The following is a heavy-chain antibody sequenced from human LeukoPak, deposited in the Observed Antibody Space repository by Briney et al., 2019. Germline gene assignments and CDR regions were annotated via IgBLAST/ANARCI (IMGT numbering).Heavy chain of an antibody. CDR2: IYYSGST. CDR1: GGSISSYY. J-gene: IGHJ5*02. V-gene: IGHV4-59*12. D-gene: IGHD2/OR15-2a*01. Sequence: PSETLSLTCTVSGGSISSYYWNWIRQPPGKGLEWIGYIYYSGSTNYNPSLKSRVTMSVDTSKNQFSLKLSSVTAADTAVYYCARVSSNFLNWFDPWGQGTLVTVSS. CDR3: ARVSSNFLNWFDP.